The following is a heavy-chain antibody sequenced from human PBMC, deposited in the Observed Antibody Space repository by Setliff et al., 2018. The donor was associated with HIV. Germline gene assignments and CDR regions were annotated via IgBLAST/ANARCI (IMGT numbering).Heavy chain of an antibody. Sequence: RASVKVSCKASGYTFNNYGISWVRQAPGQGLEWMGWINTHSGYTNYAQTVQGRVTVTMDTSTSTAYMELRSLKSDDTAVYYCARGKTWLRFLDYWGQGTLVTVSS. CDR3: ARGKTWLRFLDY. D-gene: IGHD5-12*01. J-gene: IGHJ4*02. V-gene: IGHV1-18*01. CDR2: INTHSGYT. CDR1: GYTFNNYG.